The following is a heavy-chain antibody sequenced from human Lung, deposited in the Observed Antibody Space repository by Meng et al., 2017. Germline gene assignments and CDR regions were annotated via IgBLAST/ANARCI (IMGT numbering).Heavy chain of an antibody. CDR3: ARGPTTMAHDFDY. J-gene: IGHJ4*02. V-gene: IGHV4-34*01. D-gene: IGHD4-11*01. CDR2: INHSGST. CDR1: GGSVSDYY. Sequence: QVRRQQGGAGLLTSSETLSLTCVVSGGSVSDYYWSWIRPPPGKGLEWIGEINHSGSTNYNPSPESRATISVDTSQNNLSLKLSSVTAADSAVYYCARGPTTMAHDFDYWGQGTLVTVSS.